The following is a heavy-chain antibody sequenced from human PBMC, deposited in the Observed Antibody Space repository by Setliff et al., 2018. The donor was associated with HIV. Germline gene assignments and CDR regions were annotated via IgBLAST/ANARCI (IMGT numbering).Heavy chain of an antibody. V-gene: IGHV4-34*01. D-gene: IGHD6-6*01. CDR1: GGSFSDYY. J-gene: IGHJ4*02. CDR2: IYHSGST. CDR3: ARRPYYFDS. Sequence: PSETLSLSCAVYGGSFSDYYWSWIRQPPGKGLEWIGEIYHSGSTIYNPSLKSRVTMSVDTSKNQLSLKLSSVTAADTAVYYCARRPYYFDSWGQGTLVTVS.